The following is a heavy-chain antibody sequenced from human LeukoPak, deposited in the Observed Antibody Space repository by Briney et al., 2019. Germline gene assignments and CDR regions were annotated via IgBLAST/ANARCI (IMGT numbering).Heavy chain of an antibody. CDR1: GGSISSGGYY. Sequence: SETLSLTCTVSGGSISSGGYYWSWIRQHPGKGLEWIGYIYYSGSTYYNPSLESRVTISVDTSKNQFSLKLSSVTAADTAVYYCAREGLHYYDSSGYELYYFDYWGQGTLVTVSS. CDR3: AREGLHYYDSSGYELYYFDY. CDR2: IYYSGST. V-gene: IGHV4-31*03. J-gene: IGHJ4*02. D-gene: IGHD3-22*01.